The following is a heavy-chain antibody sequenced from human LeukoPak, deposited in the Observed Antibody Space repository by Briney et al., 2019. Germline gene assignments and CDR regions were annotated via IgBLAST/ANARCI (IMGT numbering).Heavy chain of an antibody. CDR2: IYPDDSDT. CDR1: GYNFPNYW. J-gene: IGHJ4*02. D-gene: IGHD5-12*01. CDR3: ARQRYSGYDFDF. Sequence: GESLKISCKGSGYNFPNYWIAWVRQMPGKGLEWMGIIYPDDSDTRNSPSFQGQVTISVDKSISTAFLQWSSLKASDTAIYYCARQRYSGYDFDFWGQGTLVTVSS. V-gene: IGHV5-51*01.